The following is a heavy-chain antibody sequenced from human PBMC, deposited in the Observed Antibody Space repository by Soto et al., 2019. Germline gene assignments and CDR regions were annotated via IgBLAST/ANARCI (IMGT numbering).Heavy chain of an antibody. Sequence: QVQLVESGGGVVQPGRSLRLSCAASGFTFSSYGIHWVRQAPGKGLEWVALIPYDGTDKYYADSVKGRFTISRDNSKNSLYLQMSSLGPEDTAVYYCVKARYAQLWLEDYGMDVWGQGTTVTV. D-gene: IGHD5-18*01. V-gene: IGHV3-30*18. J-gene: IGHJ6*02. CDR3: VKARYAQLWLEDYGMDV. CDR2: IPYDGTDK. CDR1: GFTFSSYG.